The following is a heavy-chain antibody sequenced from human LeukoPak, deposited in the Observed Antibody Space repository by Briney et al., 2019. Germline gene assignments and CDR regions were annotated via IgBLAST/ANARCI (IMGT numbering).Heavy chain of an antibody. CDR3: AREEYSVRRGARLDR. Sequence: GGSLRLSCAASGFTFNNYWMHWVRQAPGKGLVWVSRINSDGSSTGYADSVRGRFTISRDTAKNTLYLQMNSVRVEDTAMYYCAREEYSVRRGARLDRWGQGTLVIVSS. CDR2: INSDGSST. V-gene: IGHV3-74*01. J-gene: IGHJ5*02. D-gene: IGHD4-11*01. CDR1: GFTFNNYW.